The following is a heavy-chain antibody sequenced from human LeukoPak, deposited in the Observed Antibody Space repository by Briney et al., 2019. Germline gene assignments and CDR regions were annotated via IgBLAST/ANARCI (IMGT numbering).Heavy chain of an antibody. Sequence: SETLSLTCTVSGGSVSSGTYYWSWIRQPPGKGLEWIGEINHSGSTNYNPSLKSRVTISVDTSKNQFSLKLSSVTAADTAVYYCARIIIVVVPAARIFDYWGQGTLVTVSS. J-gene: IGHJ4*02. D-gene: IGHD2-2*01. CDR1: GGSVSSGTYY. CDR2: INHSGST. V-gene: IGHV4-61*01. CDR3: ARIIIVVVPAARIFDY.